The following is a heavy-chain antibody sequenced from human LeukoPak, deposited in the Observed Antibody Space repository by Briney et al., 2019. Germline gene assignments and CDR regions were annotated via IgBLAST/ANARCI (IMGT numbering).Heavy chain of an antibody. CDR2: IKNDGAVK. J-gene: IGHJ4*02. CDR3: AKDSYSKGDF. Sequence: PGGSLRLSCAASGFTFSYHWMTWVRQAPGKGLEWVANIKNDGAVKNYVDSVKGQFTISRDNAKNSLYLQMNSLRAEDTAVYYCAKDSYSKGDFWGQGVLVTVSS. CDR1: GFTFSYHW. D-gene: IGHD6-13*01. V-gene: IGHV3-7*01.